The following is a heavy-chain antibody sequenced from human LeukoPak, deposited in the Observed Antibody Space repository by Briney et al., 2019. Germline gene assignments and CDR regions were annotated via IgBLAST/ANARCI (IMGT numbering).Heavy chain of an antibody. CDR2: INHSGST. Sequence: SETLSLTCAVYGGSFSGYYWSWIRQPPGKGLEWIGEINHSGSTNYNPSLKGRVTISVDTSKNQFSLKLSSVTAADTAVYYCARVGRVDYWGQGTLVTVSS. CDR3: ARVGRVDY. J-gene: IGHJ4*02. V-gene: IGHV4-34*01. D-gene: IGHD2-8*01. CDR1: GGSFSGYY.